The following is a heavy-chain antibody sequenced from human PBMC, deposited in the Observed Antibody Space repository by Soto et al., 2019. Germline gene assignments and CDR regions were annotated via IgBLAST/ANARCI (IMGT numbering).Heavy chain of an antibody. J-gene: IGHJ4*02. V-gene: IGHV1-69*02. CDR2: IIPILGIA. D-gene: IGHD5-12*01. CDR3: ARGANIVATTKGHYFDY. CDR1: GGTFSSYT. Sequence: ASVKVSCKASGGTFSSYTISWVRQAPGQGLEWMGRIIPILGIANYAQKFQGRVTITADKSTSTAYMELSSLRSEDTAVYYCARGANIVATTKGHYFDYWGQGTLVTVSS.